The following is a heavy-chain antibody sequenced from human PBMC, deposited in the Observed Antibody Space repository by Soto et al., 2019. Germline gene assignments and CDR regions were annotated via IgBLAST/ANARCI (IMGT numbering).Heavy chain of an antibody. CDR1: GFSLSTSGVG. CDR3: AHRLAAAGKTGVFFDY. Sequence: QITLKESGPTLVKPTQTLTLTCTFSGFSLSTSGVGVGWIRQPPGKALEWLALIYWDDDKRYSPSLKSRLTITKDTSKNQVVLTMTNMDPVDTATYYCAHRLAAAGKTGVFFDYWGQGTLVTVSS. V-gene: IGHV2-5*02. D-gene: IGHD6-13*01. J-gene: IGHJ4*02. CDR2: IYWDDDK.